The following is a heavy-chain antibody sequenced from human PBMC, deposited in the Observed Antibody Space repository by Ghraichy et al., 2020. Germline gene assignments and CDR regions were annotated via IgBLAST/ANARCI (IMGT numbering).Heavy chain of an antibody. Sequence: SETLSLTCTVSGGSISSYYWSWIRQPPGKGLEWIGYIYYSGSTNYNPSLKSRVTISVDTSKNQFSLKLSSVTAADTAVYYCARHAYCGGDCYRENWYFDLWGRGTLVTVSS. CDR3: ARHAYCGGDCYRENWYFDL. CDR1: GGSISSYY. D-gene: IGHD2-21*02. V-gene: IGHV4-59*08. CDR2: IYYSGST. J-gene: IGHJ2*01.